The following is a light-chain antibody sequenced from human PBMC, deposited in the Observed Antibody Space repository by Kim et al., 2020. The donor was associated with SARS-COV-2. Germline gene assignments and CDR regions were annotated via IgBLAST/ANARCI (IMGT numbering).Light chain of an antibody. Sequence: ASVKLTCTLSSGHSSNAIAWHQQQPERGPRYLMKLNSDGSQIKGDGIPDRFSGSSSGAERYLTISTLQSEDEADYYCQTWGTGIWVFGEGTKLTVL. J-gene: IGLJ3*02. CDR2: LNSDGSQ. CDR3: QTWGTGIWV. V-gene: IGLV4-69*01. CDR1: SGHSSNA.